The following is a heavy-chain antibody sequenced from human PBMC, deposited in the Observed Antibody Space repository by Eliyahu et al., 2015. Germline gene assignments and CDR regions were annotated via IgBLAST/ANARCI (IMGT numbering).Heavy chain of an antibody. CDR3: AMQYCSGGSCYGEHNQQFDY. V-gene: IGHV5-10-1*03. J-gene: IGHJ4*02. CDR1: GYXFTXXX. Sequence: EVQLVQSGAEVKKPGESLRISCKGSGYXFTXXXXXGGPQMPGKGLEWRGRIDPSDSYTNYSPSFQGHVTIXADKSISTAYLQWSSLKASDTAMYYCAMQYCSGGSCYGEHNQQFDYWGQGTLVTVSS. CDR2: IDPSDSYT. D-gene: IGHD2-15*01.